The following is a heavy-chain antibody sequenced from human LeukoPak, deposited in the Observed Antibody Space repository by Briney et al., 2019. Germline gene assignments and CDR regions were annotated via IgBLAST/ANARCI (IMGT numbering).Heavy chain of an antibody. CDR2: IYYSGST. CDR3: ATDIAAAADY. CDR1: Y. V-gene: IGHV4-39*01. J-gene: IGHJ4*02. Sequence: YLSWIRPAPGKERAWIGSIYYSGSTYYNPSLKSRVTISVDTSKNQFSLKLSSVTAADTAVYYCATDIAAAADYWGQGTLVTVSS. D-gene: IGHD6-13*01.